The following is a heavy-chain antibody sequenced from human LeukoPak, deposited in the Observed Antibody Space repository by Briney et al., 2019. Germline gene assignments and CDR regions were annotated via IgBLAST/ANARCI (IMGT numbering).Heavy chain of an antibody. CDR3: ARAWVRGAMGYYFDF. Sequence: SETLSLTCAVHGGSFSGYYWTWIRQPPGKGLEWIGEINHSGTTNYNPSLKSRVTISVDTSKNQFSLKLTSVTAADTAVYYCARAWVRGAMGYYFDFWGQGTLATVSS. J-gene: IGHJ4*02. V-gene: IGHV4-34*01. CDR2: INHSGTT. D-gene: IGHD3-10*01. CDR1: GGSFSGYY.